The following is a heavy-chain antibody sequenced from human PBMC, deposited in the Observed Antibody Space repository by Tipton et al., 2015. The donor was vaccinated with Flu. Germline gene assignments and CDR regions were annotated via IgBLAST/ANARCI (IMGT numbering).Heavy chain of an antibody. D-gene: IGHD3/OR15-3a*01. Sequence: TLSLTCTVSGGSIGVTTYYWGWIRQPPGKGLEYIGSVYYTGGTYFNPSLKSRVTVSIDTSKKQFSLKLNSVTAADTALYYCARVGLLTVFGLLIPNHFDPWGQGTPVTVSS. CDR3: ARVGLLTVFGLLIPNHFDP. CDR2: VYYTGGT. J-gene: IGHJ5*02. CDR1: GGSIGVTTYY. V-gene: IGHV4-39*07.